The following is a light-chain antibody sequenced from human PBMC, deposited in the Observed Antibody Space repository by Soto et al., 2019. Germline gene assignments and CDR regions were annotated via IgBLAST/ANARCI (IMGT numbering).Light chain of an antibody. CDR3: QHYNNWPRT. V-gene: IGKV3-15*01. CDR1: QSVSSN. CDR2: GAS. Sequence: MTQSPAPLSVSPGERATLSCRASQSVSSNLAWYQQKPGQAPRLLIYGASTRATGIPARFSGSGSGTEFTLTISSLQSEDFAVYYCQHYNNWPRTFGQGTKVEIK. J-gene: IGKJ1*01.